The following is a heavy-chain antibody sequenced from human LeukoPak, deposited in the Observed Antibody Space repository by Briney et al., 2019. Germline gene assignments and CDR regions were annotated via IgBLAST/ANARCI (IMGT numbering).Heavy chain of an antibody. CDR3: ARGGGGSSWYGAHYYYYMDV. Sequence: ASVKVSCKASGYTFTGYYMHWVRQAPGQGLEWMGWINPNSGGTNYAQKFQGRVTMTRDTSISTAYMELSRLRSDDTAVYYCARGGGGSSWYGAHYYYYMDVWGKGTTVTVSS. CDR2: INPNSGGT. J-gene: IGHJ6*03. D-gene: IGHD6-13*01. CDR1: GYTFTGYY. V-gene: IGHV1-2*02.